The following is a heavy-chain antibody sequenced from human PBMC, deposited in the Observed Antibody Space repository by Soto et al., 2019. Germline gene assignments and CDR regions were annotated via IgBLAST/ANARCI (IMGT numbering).Heavy chain of an antibody. D-gene: IGHD4-17*01. CDR3: ARHDYGGNLDDY. CDR2: IIPILGIA. CDR1: GGTFSNYT. Sequence: QVQLVQSGAEVKKPGSSVKVSCKASGGTFSNYTISWVRQAPGQGLEWMGRIIPILGIANYAQKFQGRVTITADKSTSTAYMELSSLRSEDTAVYYCARHDYGGNLDDYWGQGTLVTVSS. J-gene: IGHJ4*02. V-gene: IGHV1-69*02.